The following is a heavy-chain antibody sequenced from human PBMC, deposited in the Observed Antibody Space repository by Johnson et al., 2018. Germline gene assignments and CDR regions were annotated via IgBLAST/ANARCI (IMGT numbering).Heavy chain of an antibody. CDR1: GFSFNDAW. Sequence: VQLLESGGALVKPGGSLRLSCAVSGFSFNDAWMNWVRQAPGKGLAWVGRIRSKNDGGTTDYAAPVQGIFSISRDDSKYTVYLQMNSLNTEDTAIYYCTTGLTIDVYYYMDVWGKGTPVTVSS. J-gene: IGHJ6*03. CDR2: IRSKNDGGTT. V-gene: IGHV3-15*07. D-gene: IGHD4/OR15-4a*01. CDR3: TTGLTIDVYYYMDV.